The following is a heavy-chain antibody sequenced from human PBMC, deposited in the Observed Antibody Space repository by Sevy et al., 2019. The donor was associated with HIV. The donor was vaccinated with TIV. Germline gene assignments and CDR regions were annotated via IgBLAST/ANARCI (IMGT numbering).Heavy chain of an antibody. CDR1: GFTFSSYG. V-gene: IGHV3-33*01. CDR2: IWYDGSNK. CDR3: AREKEYYYDSSGYYYFDY. J-gene: IGHJ4*02. D-gene: IGHD3-22*01. Sequence: GGSLRLSCAASGFTFSSYGMHWVRQAPGKGLEWVAVIWYDGSNKYYADSVKGRFTISRDNSKNTLYLQMNSLRAEDTAAYYCAREKEYYYDSSGYYYFDYWGQGTLVTVSS.